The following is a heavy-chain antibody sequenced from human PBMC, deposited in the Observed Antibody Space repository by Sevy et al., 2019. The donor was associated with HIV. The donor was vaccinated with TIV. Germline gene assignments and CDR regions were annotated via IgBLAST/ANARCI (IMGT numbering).Heavy chain of an antibody. J-gene: IGHJ4*02. V-gene: IGHV3-48*03. CDR2: ISCSGSTI. CDR3: ARGMDYDFWSGYYTSPFDY. D-gene: IGHD3-3*01. CDR1: GFTFSSYE. Sequence: GGSLRLSCAASGFTFSSYEMNWVRQAPGKGLEWVSYISCSGSTIYYADSVKGRFTISRDNAKNSLYLQMNSLRAEDTAVYYCARGMDYDFWSGYYTSPFDYWGQGTLVTVSS.